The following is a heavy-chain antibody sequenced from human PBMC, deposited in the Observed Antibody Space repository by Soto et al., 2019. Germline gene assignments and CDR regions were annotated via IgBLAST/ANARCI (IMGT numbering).Heavy chain of an antibody. Sequence: SETLSLTCTVSGGSISSYYWSWIRQPPGKGLEWIGYIYYSGSTNYNPSLKSRVTISVDTSKNQFSLKLSSVTAADTAVYYCARHGRLANIDYWGQGTLVTVSS. D-gene: IGHD2-15*01. CDR2: IYYSGST. J-gene: IGHJ4*02. CDR3: ARHGRLANIDY. V-gene: IGHV4-59*08. CDR1: GGSISSYY.